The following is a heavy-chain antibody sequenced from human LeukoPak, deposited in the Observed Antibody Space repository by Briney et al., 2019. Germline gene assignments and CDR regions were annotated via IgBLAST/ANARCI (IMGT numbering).Heavy chain of an antibody. Sequence: SETLSLTCAVYGGSFSGYYWGWIRQPPGKGLEWIGEINHSGSTNYNPSLKSRVTISVDSSKNQFSLKLNSVTAADTAVYYCARGVIRGISCLGYWGQGTLVTVSS. CDR1: GGSFSGYY. CDR3: ARGVIRGISCLGY. D-gene: IGHD2-15*01. V-gene: IGHV4-34*01. J-gene: IGHJ4*02. CDR2: INHSGST.